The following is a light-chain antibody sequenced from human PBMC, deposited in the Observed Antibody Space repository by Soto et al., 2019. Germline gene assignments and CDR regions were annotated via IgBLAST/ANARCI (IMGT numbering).Light chain of an antibody. CDR1: SSDIGGYDY. J-gene: IGLJ2*01. CDR2: DVN. V-gene: IGLV2-14*01. CDR3: TSYAIGRSHVV. Sequence: QSALTQPASVSGSPGQSITLSCTGTSSDIGGYDYVSWYQRHPGKAPKLIIYDVNNRPSGVSNRFSGSTSGNTASLTTSGLQAEYEADYYCTSYAIGRSHVVFGGGTKLTVL.